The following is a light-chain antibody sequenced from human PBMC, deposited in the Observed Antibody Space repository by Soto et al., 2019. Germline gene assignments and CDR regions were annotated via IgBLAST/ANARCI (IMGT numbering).Light chain of an antibody. Sequence: EMLMTQSPATLSVSPGERATLSCRASQNIGSNLAWYQQKPGQAPSLLIYRASTRAPGVPARFSGSGSGTEFTLAIRSLQSEDFGVYYCQRQNGWPITFGQGTRLEIK. V-gene: IGKV3-15*01. CDR1: QNIGSN. CDR3: QRQNGWPIT. J-gene: IGKJ5*01. CDR2: RAS.